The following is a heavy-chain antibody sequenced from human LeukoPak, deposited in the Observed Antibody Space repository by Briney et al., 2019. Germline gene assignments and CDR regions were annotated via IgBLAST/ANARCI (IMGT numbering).Heavy chain of an antibody. Sequence: GGSLRLSCAASGFTVSRHYMSWVRKAPGKGLEWVSIIYSPGGTYYADSVKGRFTISRDNSKNTIYLQMNSLRVDDTAVYYCARAPFSADSSATPPAFDIWGHGTMVTASS. CDR2: IYSPGGT. CDR3: ARAPFSADSSATPPAFDI. V-gene: IGHV3-53*01. CDR1: GFTVSRHY. J-gene: IGHJ3*02. D-gene: IGHD3-22*01.